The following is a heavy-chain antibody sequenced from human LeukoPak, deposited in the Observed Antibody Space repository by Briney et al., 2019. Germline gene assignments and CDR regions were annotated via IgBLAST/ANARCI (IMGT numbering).Heavy chain of an antibody. V-gene: IGHV3-30*02. Sequence: GGSLRLSCAASGFTFSSYGMHWVRQAPGKGLEWVAFIRYDGSNKYYADSVKGRFTISRDNAKNSLYLQMNSLRADDTAVYYCARTTDYSSGFDYWGQGTLVTVSS. CDR3: ARTTDYSSGFDY. CDR1: GFTFSSYG. CDR2: IRYDGSNK. J-gene: IGHJ4*02. D-gene: IGHD6-19*01.